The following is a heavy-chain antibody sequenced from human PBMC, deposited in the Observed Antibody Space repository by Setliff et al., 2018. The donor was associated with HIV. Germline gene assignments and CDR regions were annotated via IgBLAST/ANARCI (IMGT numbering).Heavy chain of an antibody. Sequence: SETLSLTCTVSGGSISSSGYFWGWIRQPPGKGLEWIGSIYYSGSTYYNPSLKSRVTISVDTSENQLSLKLSSVTAADTAVYYCARRYYDSSGYYYPFDYWGQGTLVTVSS. D-gene: IGHD3-22*01. V-gene: IGHV4-39*01. CDR2: IYYSGST. J-gene: IGHJ4*02. CDR3: ARRYYDSSGYYYPFDY. CDR1: GGSISSSGYF.